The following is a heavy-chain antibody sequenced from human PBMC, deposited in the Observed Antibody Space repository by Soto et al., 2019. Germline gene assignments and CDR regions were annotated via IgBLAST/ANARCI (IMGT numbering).Heavy chain of an antibody. V-gene: IGHV4-34*01. CDR1: GGSFGGYY. D-gene: IGHD3-22*01. Sequence: SETLSLTCAVYGGSFGGYYWSWIRQPPGKGLEWIGEINHSGSTNYNPSLKSRVSISIDTSKNEVSLKLSSVTAADTAVYYCARLGAYYQALDSWGQGTLVTVSS. J-gene: IGHJ4*02. CDR2: INHSGST. CDR3: ARLGAYYQALDS.